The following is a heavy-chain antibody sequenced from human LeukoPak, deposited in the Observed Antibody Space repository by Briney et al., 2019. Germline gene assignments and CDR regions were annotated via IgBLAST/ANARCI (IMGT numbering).Heavy chain of an antibody. CDR3: TRPRRGSSGWRDAFDI. CDR2: ISSSGSTI. V-gene: IGHV3-11*01. Sequence: PGGSLRLSCAASGFTFSDYYMSWIRQAPGKGLERVSYISSSGSTIYYADSVKGRFTISRDNAKNSLYLQMNSLRAEDTAVYYCTRPRRGSSGWRDAFDIWGQGTMVTVSS. D-gene: IGHD6-19*01. CDR1: GFTFSDYY. J-gene: IGHJ3*02.